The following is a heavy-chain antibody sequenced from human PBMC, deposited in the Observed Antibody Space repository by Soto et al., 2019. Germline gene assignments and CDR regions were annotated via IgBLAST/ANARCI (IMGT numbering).Heavy chain of an antibody. CDR1: GGSISSGGYY. CDR2: IYYSGST. V-gene: IGHV4-30-4*01. D-gene: IGHD3-10*01. J-gene: IGHJ6*02. Sequence: PSETLSLTCTVAGGSISSGGYYWSWIRQPPGKGLEWIGYIYYSGSTYYNPSLKSRVTISVDKSKNQFSLKLSSVTAADTAVYYCARESGSGSYYNVYYYGMDVWGQGTPVTVSS. CDR3: ARESGSGSYYNVYYYGMDV.